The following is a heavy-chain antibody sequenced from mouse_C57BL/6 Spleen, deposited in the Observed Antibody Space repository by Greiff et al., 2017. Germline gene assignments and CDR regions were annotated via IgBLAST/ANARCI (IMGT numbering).Heavy chain of an antibody. J-gene: IGHJ1*03. CDR3: ARRIVTGDWYFDV. D-gene: IGHD2-5*01. V-gene: IGHV1-69*01. Sequence: QVQLQQPGAELVMPGASVKLSCKASGYTFTSYWMHWVKQRPGQGLEWIGEIDPSDSYTNYNQKFKGKSTLTVDKSSSTAYMQLSSLTSEDSAVYDCARRIVTGDWYFDVWGTGTTVTVSS. CDR1: GYTFTSYW. CDR2: IDPSDSYT.